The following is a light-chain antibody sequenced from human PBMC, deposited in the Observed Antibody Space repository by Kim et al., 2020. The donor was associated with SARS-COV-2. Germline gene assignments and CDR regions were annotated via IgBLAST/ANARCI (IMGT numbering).Light chain of an antibody. CDR1: QSISNY. V-gene: IGKV1-39*01. Sequence: SASVGDRVTITCRTSQSISNYLNWYQQRPGQAPRLLIYTASTLQSGVPSRFSGSGSGTDFTLTISSLQPEDSATYYCQQSYNVPRTFGQGTKLEI. J-gene: IGKJ2*01. CDR3: QQSYNVPRT. CDR2: TAS.